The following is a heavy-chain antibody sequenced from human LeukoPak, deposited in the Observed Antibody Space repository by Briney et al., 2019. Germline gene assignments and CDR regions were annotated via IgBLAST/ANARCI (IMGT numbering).Heavy chain of an antibody. CDR1: GYTFTSYY. CDR2: INPSGGST. Sequence: ASVKVSCKASGYTFTSYYMHWVRQAPGQGLEWMGIINPSGGSTSYAQKFQGRVTMTRDTSTSTVYMELSSLRSEDTAVYYCAREYGRSTWIQLWPSRNFFDYWGQGTLVTVSS. V-gene: IGHV1-46*01. CDR3: AREYGRSTWIQLWPSRNFFDY. J-gene: IGHJ4*02. D-gene: IGHD5-18*01.